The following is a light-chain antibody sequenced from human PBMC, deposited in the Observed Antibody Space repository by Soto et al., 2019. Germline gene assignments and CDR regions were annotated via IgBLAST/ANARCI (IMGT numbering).Light chain of an antibody. V-gene: IGLV1-47*01. Sequence: QSVLTQTPSASGTPGQRITISCSGSDSNMGRNYVYWYQQVPGTAPKLLMYRNDVRPSGVPDRFTGSKSGTSASLAISGLRSEDEADYYCAVWDNSLNGVAFGGGTKLTVL. CDR3: AVWDNSLNGVA. CDR1: DSNMGRNY. J-gene: IGLJ2*01. CDR2: RND.